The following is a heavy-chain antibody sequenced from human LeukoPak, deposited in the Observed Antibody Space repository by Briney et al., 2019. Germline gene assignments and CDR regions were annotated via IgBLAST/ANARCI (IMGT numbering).Heavy chain of an antibody. Sequence: GGSLRLSCAASGFTFSRYAMSWVRQAPGKGLEWVSDISGSGGSTYYADSVKGRSSISRDNSKNTLYLEMSSLRAEDTAVHYCAKDSYGSGTFWYFDLWGRGTLVTVSS. CDR2: ISGSGGST. D-gene: IGHD3-10*01. CDR3: AKDSYGSGTFWYFDL. CDR1: GFTFSRYA. V-gene: IGHV3-23*01. J-gene: IGHJ2*01.